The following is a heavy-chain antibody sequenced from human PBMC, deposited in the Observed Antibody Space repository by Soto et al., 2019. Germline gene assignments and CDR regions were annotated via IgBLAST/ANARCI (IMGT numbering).Heavy chain of an antibody. Sequence: SETLSLTCTVSGASIRSYFWSWIRQPPGKTLEWIGYIFHSGTTNHNPSLKSRLAMSVDTSKNQFSLNLSSVTAADTAVYYCARQQGNTNSFPFDFWGQGTLVTVS. D-gene: IGHD1-1*01. CDR1: GASIRSYF. CDR3: ARQQGNTNSFPFDF. CDR2: IFHSGTT. V-gene: IGHV4-59*08. J-gene: IGHJ4*02.